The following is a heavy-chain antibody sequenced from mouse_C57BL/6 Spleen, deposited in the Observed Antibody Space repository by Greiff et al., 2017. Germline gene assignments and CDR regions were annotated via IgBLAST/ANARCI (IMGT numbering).Heavy chain of an antibody. CDR1: GYTFTSYG. J-gene: IGHJ2*01. V-gene: IGHV1-81*01. Sequence: QVQLQQSGAELARPGASVKLSCKASGYTFTSYGISWVKQRTGQGLEWIGEIYPRSGNTYYNEKFKGKATLTADKSSSTAYMELRSLTSEDSAVYFGARLEYYGKSYEGYFDYWGQGTTRTVSS. CDR3: ARLEYYGKSYEGYFDY. CDR2: IYPRSGNT. D-gene: IGHD1-1*01.